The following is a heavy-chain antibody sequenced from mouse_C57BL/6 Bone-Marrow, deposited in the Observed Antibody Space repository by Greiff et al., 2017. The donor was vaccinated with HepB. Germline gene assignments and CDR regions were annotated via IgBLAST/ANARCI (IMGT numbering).Heavy chain of an antibody. CDR2: IDPSDSYT. CDR3: ARRDF. V-gene: IGHV1-69*01. J-gene: IGHJ2*01. CDR1: GYTFTSYW. Sequence: QVQLQQPGAELVMPGASVKLSCKASGYTFTSYWMHWVKQRPGQGLEWIGEIDPSDSYTNYNQKFKGKSTLTVDKSSSTAYMQHRSLTSEDSAVYYCARRDFWGQGTTLTVSS.